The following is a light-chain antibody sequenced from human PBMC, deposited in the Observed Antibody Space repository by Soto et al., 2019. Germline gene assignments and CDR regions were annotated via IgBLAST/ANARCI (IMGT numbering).Light chain of an antibody. CDR1: SSDIGGYDH. V-gene: IGLV2-8*01. CDR2: EVT. Sequence: QSVLTQPPSASGSPGQSVTISCTGTSSDIGGYDHVSWYQQHPGKAPKVMIYEVTKRPSGVPDRFSGSKAGNTASLTVFGLQAEDEADYYCSSFAGPVWVFGGGTQVTVL. CDR3: SSFAGPVWV. J-gene: IGLJ3*02.